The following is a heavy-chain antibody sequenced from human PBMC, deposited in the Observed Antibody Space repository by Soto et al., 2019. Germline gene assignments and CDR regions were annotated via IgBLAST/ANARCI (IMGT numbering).Heavy chain of an antibody. CDR1: GFTFGSYG. J-gene: IGHJ6*02. V-gene: IGHV3-33*01. CDR2: IWYDGSKK. CDR3: ARATYFYDSSGYSGYGLDV. Sequence: SLRLSCEASGFTFGSYGMHWVRQAPGKGLEWVAVIWYDGSKKYYAESVKGRFTISRDNSENTLYVQINSLRAEDTAVYYCARATYFYDSSGYSGYGLDVWGQGTTVTVSS. D-gene: IGHD3-22*01.